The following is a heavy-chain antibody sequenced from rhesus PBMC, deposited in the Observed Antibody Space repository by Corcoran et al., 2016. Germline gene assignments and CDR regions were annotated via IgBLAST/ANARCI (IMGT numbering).Heavy chain of an antibody. CDR2: IICSGRT. Sequence: QVQLQESGPGLVKPSETLSLTCAVSGGSISSGYYYWSWIRQPPGKGLEWIGYIICSGRTSYNPSLKSRVTISRDTSKNQFSLRLSSVTAADTAVYYCARSSGSYYFDYWGQGVLVTVSS. D-gene: IGHD1-44*02. CDR3: ARSSGSYYFDY. CDR1: GGSISSGYYY. V-gene: IGHV4-122*02. J-gene: IGHJ4*01.